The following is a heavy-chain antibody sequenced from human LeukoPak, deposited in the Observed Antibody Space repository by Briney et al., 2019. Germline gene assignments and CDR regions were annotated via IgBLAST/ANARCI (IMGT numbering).Heavy chain of an antibody. V-gene: IGHV4-59*01. Sequence: SETLSLTCTVSGGSISSYYWSWIRQPPGKGLEWIGYIYYSRSTNYNPSLKSRVTISVDTSKNQFSLKLSSVTAADTAVYYCAREESSSSYYFDYWGQGTLVTVSS. D-gene: IGHD6-6*01. CDR3: AREESSSSYYFDY. J-gene: IGHJ4*02. CDR2: IYYSRST. CDR1: GGSISSYY.